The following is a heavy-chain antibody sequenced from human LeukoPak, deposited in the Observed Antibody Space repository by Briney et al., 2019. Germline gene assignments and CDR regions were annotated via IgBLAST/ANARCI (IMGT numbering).Heavy chain of an antibody. D-gene: IGHD3-9*01. CDR1: GYIFNNHD. Sequence: GASVKVSCKASGYIFNNHDINWVRQATGQGLEWMGWMNPNSGNTGYAPKFQGRVTMTSDPSISTAYMELSSLRSEDTAVYYCARVRELRYFDWLLHPDYYYYMDVWGKGTTVTISS. CDR3: ARVRELRYFDWLLHPDYYYYMDV. V-gene: IGHV1-8*01. J-gene: IGHJ6*03. CDR2: MNPNSGNT.